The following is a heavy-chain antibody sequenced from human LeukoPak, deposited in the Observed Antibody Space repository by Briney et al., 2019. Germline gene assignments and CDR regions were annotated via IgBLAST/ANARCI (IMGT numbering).Heavy chain of an antibody. CDR1: GFTFSSYS. D-gene: IGHD2-21*02. V-gene: IGHV3-21*01. J-gene: IGHJ4*02. CDR2: ISSSSSYI. CDR3: ARVPLAYCGGDCYSGGGY. Sequence: PGGSLRLSCAASGFTFSSYSMNWVRQAPGKGLEWDSSISSSSSYIYYADSVKGRFTISRDNAKNSLYLQMNSLRAEDTAVYYCARVPLAYCGGDCYSGGGYWGQGTLVTVSS.